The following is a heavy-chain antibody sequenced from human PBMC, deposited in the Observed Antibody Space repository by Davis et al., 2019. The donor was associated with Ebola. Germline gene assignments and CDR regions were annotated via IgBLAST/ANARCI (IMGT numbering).Heavy chain of an antibody. CDR1: VITFSSYA. Sequence: GESLKISCTDSVITFSSYAMTWVRQAPGKGLEWVSAISGSGGSTYYADSVKGRFTISRDNSKKTLYLQMNSLRAEDTAVYYCARGRAATWSDNWFDSWGQGAQVIVSS. CDR3: ARGRAATWSDNWFDS. CDR2: ISGSGGST. V-gene: IGHV3-23*01. D-gene: IGHD2-15*01. J-gene: IGHJ5*01.